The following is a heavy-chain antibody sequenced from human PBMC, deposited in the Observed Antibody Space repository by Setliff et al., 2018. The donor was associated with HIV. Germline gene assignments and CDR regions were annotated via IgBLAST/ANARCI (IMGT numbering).Heavy chain of an antibody. CDR1: GFAFGDHT. D-gene: IGHD5-12*01. J-gene: IGHJ4*02. V-gene: IGHV3-43*01. CDR2: ITWDSTIT. Sequence: GGSLRLSCAASGFAFGDHTVHWVRQFPGKGLEWVALITWDSTITDYSESVKGRFTISRDNSQSSLYLQMNSLKTEDSALYHCARAPRGYSGYGQFDYWGQGTLVTVSS. CDR3: ARAPRGYSGYGQFDY.